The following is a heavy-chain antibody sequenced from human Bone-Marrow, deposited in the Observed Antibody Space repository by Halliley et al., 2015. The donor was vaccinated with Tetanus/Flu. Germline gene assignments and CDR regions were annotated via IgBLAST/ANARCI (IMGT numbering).Heavy chain of an antibody. D-gene: IGHD6-19*01. Sequence: WFGDSSHGGATNSTPSLKSRIPISVDKSKNQFPLGLGFVTAADTAVYYCARGVSSGWSQGLDYWGQGTLVTVSS. J-gene: IGHJ4*02. CDR3: ARGVSSGWSQGLDY. V-gene: IGHV4-4*02. CDR2: SSHGGAT.